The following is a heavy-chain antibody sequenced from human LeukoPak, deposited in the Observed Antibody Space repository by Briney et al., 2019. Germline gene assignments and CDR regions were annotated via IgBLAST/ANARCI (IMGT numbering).Heavy chain of an antibody. CDR1: GFTFDDYA. V-gene: IGHV3-9*03. D-gene: IGHD5-12*01. J-gene: IGHJ4*02. CDR2: ISWNSGSI. Sequence: PGGSLRLSCAASGFTFDDYAMHWVRQAPGKGLEWVSGISWNSGSIGYADSVKGRFTISRDNAKNSLYLQMNSLRAEDMALYYCAKDTNSGYGGGLDYWGQGTLVTVSS. CDR3: AKDTNSGYGGGLDY.